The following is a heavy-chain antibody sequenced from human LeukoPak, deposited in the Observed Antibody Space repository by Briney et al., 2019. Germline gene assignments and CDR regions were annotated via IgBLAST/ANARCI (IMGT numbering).Heavy chain of an antibody. CDR2: IRSKAYGGTT. CDR3: TRVGLMVYDDPFYFDY. V-gene: IGHV3-49*03. Sequence: GGSLRLSCTASGFTFGDYAMSWFRQAPGKGLEGGGFIRSKAYGGTTEYAASVKGRFTISRDHSKSIAYLQMNSLKTEDTAVYYCTRVGLMVYDDPFYFDYWGQGTLVTVSS. J-gene: IGHJ4*02. D-gene: IGHD2-8*01. CDR1: GFTFGDYA.